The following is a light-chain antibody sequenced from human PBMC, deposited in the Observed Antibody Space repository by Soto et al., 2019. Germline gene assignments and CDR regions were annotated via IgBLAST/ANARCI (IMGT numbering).Light chain of an antibody. CDR2: AVS. J-gene: IGLJ1*01. CDR1: SSDVGNYDY. CDR3: TSYTPSSTYV. V-gene: IGLV2-14*03. Sequence: QSALTQPASVSGSPGQSITISCTGTSSDVGNYDYVSWYQQYPGKAPKLMIYAVSRRPSGVSNRSSGSKSGNTASLTISGLQAEDEGDYYCTSYTPSSTYVFGTGTKVTVL.